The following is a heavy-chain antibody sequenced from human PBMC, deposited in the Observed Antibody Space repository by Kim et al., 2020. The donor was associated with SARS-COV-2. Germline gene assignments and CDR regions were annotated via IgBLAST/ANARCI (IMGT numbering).Heavy chain of an antibody. V-gene: IGHV7-4-1*02. CDR2: NP. J-gene: IGHJ4*02. CDR3: ARVKRWATLDY. D-gene: IGHD5-12*01. Sequence: NPTYAQVFTVRFVLSFDTSVSTAYLQISSLKAGDTAVYYCARVKRWATLDYWGQGTLVTVSS.